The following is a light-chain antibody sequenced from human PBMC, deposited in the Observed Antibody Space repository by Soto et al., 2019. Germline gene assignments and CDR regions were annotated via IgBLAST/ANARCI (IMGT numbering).Light chain of an antibody. J-gene: IGKJ4*01. V-gene: IGKV3-11*01. CDR3: QQRSNWPLT. CDR1: QSVGSF. Sequence: EIVLTQSPGTLSLSPGERATLSCRASQSVGSFLAWYQQKPGQAPRLLIYDASNRATGIPARFSGSGSGTDFTLTISSLEPEDFAAYYCQQRSNWPLTFGGGTKVDIK. CDR2: DAS.